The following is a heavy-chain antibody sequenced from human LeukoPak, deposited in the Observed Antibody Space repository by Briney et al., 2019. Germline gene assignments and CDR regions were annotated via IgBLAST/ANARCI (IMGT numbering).Heavy chain of an antibody. J-gene: IGHJ5*02. D-gene: IGHD3-10*01. V-gene: IGHV4-4*08. Sequence: PSETLSLTCAVSGGSISRYYWSWFRQPPGKGLEWLGYIHNSGTINYNPSLKSRVTLSLDTYKNYFSLNLRSVTAADTAVYYCARGTLYYYGSGSYFGSWGQGTLVTVSS. CDR3: ARGTLYYYGSGSYFGS. CDR2: IHNSGTI. CDR1: GGSISRYY.